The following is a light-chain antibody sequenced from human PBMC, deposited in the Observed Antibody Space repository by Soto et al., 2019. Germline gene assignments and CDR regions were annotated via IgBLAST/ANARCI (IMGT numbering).Light chain of an antibody. CDR1: QSISSW. Sequence: DIQMTQSPSTLSASVGDRVTITCRASQSISSWLAWYQQKAGRAPKLLIYKASSLETGVPSRFSGSGSGTEFTLTISSLQPDDPATSSCLQYNSHSQHRLGP. J-gene: IGKJ3*01. V-gene: IGKV1-5*03. CDR3: LQYNSHSQHR. CDR2: KAS.